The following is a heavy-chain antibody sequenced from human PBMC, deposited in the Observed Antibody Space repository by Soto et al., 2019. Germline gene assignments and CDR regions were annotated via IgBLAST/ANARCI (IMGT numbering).Heavy chain of an antibody. Sequence: GASVKVSCKASGGTFSSYAISWVRQAPGQGLEWMGGIIPIFGTANYAQKFQGRVTITADESTSTAYMELSSLRSEDTAVYYCASGYCSGGSCPSSEFEYFQHWGQGTLVTVSS. D-gene: IGHD2-15*01. V-gene: IGHV1-69*13. CDR3: ASGYCSGGSCPSSEFEYFQH. CDR1: GGTFSSYA. J-gene: IGHJ1*01. CDR2: IIPIFGTA.